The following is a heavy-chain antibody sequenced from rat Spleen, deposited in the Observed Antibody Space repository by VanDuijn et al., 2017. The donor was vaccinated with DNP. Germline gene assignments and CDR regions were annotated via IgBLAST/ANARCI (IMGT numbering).Heavy chain of an antibody. D-gene: IGHD1-10*01. CDR3: TREREPSNNPYYFDY. CDR2: IWAGGRK. J-gene: IGHJ2*01. Sequence: QVQLKESGPGLVQPSQTLSLTCTVSGFSLTSNSVHWVRQPTGKGLEWLVTIWAGGRKNYNSAVQFRLSISRDTSRSQVFLGMNSLQTEDTAIYFCTREREPSNNPYYFDYWGQGVMVTVSS. V-gene: IGHV2-1*01. CDR1: GFSLTSNS.